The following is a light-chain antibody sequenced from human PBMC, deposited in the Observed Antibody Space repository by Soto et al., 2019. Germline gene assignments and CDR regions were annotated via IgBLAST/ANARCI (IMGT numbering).Light chain of an antibody. CDR3: QQYGSSGT. CDR1: ESVSSNY. J-gene: IGKJ1*01. CDR2: GAS. Sequence: IVLTHAPGTLSFSPGEIATLSFRASESVSSNYLAWYQQRPGQAPRLLIYGASSRATGIPDRFSGSGSGTDFTLTISRLEPEDSAVYFCQQYGSSGTFGQGTKVDIK. V-gene: IGKV3-20*01.